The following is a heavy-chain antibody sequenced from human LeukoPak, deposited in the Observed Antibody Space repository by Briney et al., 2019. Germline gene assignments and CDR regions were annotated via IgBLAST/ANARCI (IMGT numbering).Heavy chain of an antibody. CDR3: VRGGIQVSGIDAFDI. Sequence: PGGSLRLSCAASGFTFRNYDMHWVRQFPGRGLEWVSAIGIADDTHYPDSVKGRFTISRENAKNSLYLQMDSLRDGDTAVYYCVRGGIQVSGIDAFDIWGQGTMVNVSS. D-gene: IGHD5/OR15-5a*01. J-gene: IGHJ3*02. CDR2: IGIADDT. CDR1: GFTFRNYD. V-gene: IGHV3-13*01.